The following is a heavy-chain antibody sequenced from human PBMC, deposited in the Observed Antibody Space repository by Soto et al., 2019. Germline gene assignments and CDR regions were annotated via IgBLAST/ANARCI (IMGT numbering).Heavy chain of an antibody. CDR3: ASYRYDY. D-gene: IGHD4-4*01. CDR1: GDSISSNSAA. J-gene: IGHJ4*02. V-gene: IGHV6-1*01. Sequence: QVQLQQSGPGLVKPSQTLSLTCAISGDSISSNSAAWNWIRQSPSRGFEWLGRTYYRSRWYHDYAGSVKSRIIINPDTSKNQVSLQLNSVTPDDTAVYYCASYRYDYWGQGTVVTVSS. CDR2: TYYRSRWYH.